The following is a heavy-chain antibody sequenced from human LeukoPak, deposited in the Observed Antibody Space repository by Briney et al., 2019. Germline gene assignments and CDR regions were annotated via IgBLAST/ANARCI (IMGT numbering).Heavy chain of an antibody. CDR3: VRDDDRPDNGLDY. Sequence: PGGSLRLSCAASGFTFSSYSMNWVRQAPGKGLEWVSSISSSSSYIYYADSVKGRFTISRDNSKNTLYLQMNSLRAEDTAVYYCVRDDDRPDNGLDYWGQGTLVTVSS. CDR2: ISSSSSYI. V-gene: IGHV3-21*01. J-gene: IGHJ4*02. D-gene: IGHD3-22*01. CDR1: GFTFSSYS.